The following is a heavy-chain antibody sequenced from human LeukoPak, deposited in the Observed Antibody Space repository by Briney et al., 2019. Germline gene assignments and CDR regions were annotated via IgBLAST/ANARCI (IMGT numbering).Heavy chain of an antibody. J-gene: IGHJ4*02. Sequence: GGSLRLSCAASGFTFSSYAMSWVRQAPGKGLEWVPAFSGSGGSTYYADSVKGRFTISRDNSKNTLYLQMNSLRAEDTAVYYCAKDWEYSSGWYGEYFDYWGQGTLVTVSS. CDR2: FSGSGGST. V-gene: IGHV3-23*01. D-gene: IGHD6-19*01. CDR1: GFTFSSYA. CDR3: AKDWEYSSGWYGEYFDY.